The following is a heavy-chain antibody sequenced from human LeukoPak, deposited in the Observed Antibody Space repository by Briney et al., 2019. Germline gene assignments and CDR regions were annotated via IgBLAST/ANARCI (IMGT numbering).Heavy chain of an antibody. V-gene: IGHV4-39*07. CDR1: GGSISSSSYY. J-gene: IGHJ4*02. CDR2: IYYSGST. Sequence: SETLSLTCTVSGGSISSSSYYCGWIRQPPGKGLEWIGSIYYSGSTYYNPSLKSRVTISVDTSKNQFSLKLSSVTAADTAVYYCARFDILTGFYYFDYWGQGTLVTVSS. D-gene: IGHD3-9*01. CDR3: ARFDILTGFYYFDY.